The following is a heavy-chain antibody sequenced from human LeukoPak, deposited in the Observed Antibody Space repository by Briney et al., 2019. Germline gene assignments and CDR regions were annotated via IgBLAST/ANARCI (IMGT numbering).Heavy chain of an antibody. J-gene: IGHJ4*02. CDR2: IRYDGSNK. CDR1: GFTFSSYG. V-gene: IGHV3-30*02. Sequence: GGSLRLSCAASGFTFSSYGMHWVRQAPGKGLEWVAFIRYDGSNKYYADSVKGRFTISRDNSKNTLYLQMNSLRAEDTAVYYCAKVGIAAAIVPFDYWGQGTLVTVSS. D-gene: IGHD6-13*01. CDR3: AKVGIAAAIVPFDY.